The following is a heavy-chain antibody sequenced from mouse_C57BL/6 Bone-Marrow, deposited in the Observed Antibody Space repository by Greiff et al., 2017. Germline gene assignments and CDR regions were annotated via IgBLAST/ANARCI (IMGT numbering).Heavy chain of an antibody. CDR2: IHPNSGST. V-gene: IGHV1-64*01. CDR3: AIYYGNLDWFAY. D-gene: IGHD2-1*01. Sequence: QVQLQQPGAELVKPGASVKLSCKASGYTFTSYWMHWVKQRPGQGLEWIGMIHPNSGSTNYNEKFKSKATLTVDKSSSTAYMQLSSLTSEDSAVYYCAIYYGNLDWFAYWGQGTLVTVSA. CDR1: GYTFTSYW. J-gene: IGHJ3*01.